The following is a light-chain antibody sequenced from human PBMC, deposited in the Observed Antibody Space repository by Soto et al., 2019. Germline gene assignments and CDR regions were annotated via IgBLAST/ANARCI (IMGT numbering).Light chain of an antibody. CDR3: QSYDDCLSVHYV. CDR2: GNT. J-gene: IGLJ1*01. Sequence: QSVLTQPPSVSGAPGQRVTISCTGSSSNIGSTYDVQWYQQLPGTAPKLLIHGNTNRPSGVPDRFSGSKSGTSASLAITGLQAYDEADYYCQSYDDCLSVHYVFGTGTKLTVL. V-gene: IGLV1-40*01. CDR1: SSNIGSTYD.